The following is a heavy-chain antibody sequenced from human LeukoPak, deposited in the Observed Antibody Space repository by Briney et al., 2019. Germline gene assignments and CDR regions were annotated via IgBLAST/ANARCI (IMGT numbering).Heavy chain of an antibody. CDR1: GGTFSSYA. V-gene: IGHV1-69*04. Sequence: SVKVSCKASGGTFSSYAISWVRQAPGQGLEWMGRIIPILGIANYAQKFQGRVTITADKSTSTAYMELSSLRSEDTAVYYCARGGKGYYFDYWGQGPLVTVSS. J-gene: IGHJ4*02. CDR3: ARGGKGYYFDY. CDR2: IIPILGIA. D-gene: IGHD3-16*01.